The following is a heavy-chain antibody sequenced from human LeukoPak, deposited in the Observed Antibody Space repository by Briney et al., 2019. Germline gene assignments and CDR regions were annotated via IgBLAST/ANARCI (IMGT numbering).Heavy chain of an antibody. CDR3: ARGVIVVVPAARPLDY. CDR1: GGSFSVYY. D-gene: IGHD2-2*01. Sequence: SETLSLTCAVSGGSFSVYYWSWIRQPPGKGLEWIGEINHSGSTNYNPSLKSRVTISVDTSKNQFSLKLSSVTAADTAVYYCARGVIVVVPAARPLDYWGQGTLVTVSS. CDR2: INHSGST. V-gene: IGHV4-34*01. J-gene: IGHJ4*02.